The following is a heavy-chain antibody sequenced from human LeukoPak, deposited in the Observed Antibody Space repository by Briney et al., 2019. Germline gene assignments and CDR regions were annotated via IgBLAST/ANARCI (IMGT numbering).Heavy chain of an antibody. D-gene: IGHD6-13*01. CDR3: ARNRYSSSWHDAFDI. J-gene: IGHJ3*02. Sequence: ASVKLSCTASGYTFTSYYMHWVRQAPGQGLEWMGIINPSGGSASYAQKFQGRVTMARDTSTSTVYMELSSLRSEDTAVYDCARNRYSSSWHDAFDIWGQGTMVTVSS. CDR2: INPSGGSA. CDR1: GYTFTSYY. V-gene: IGHV1-46*01.